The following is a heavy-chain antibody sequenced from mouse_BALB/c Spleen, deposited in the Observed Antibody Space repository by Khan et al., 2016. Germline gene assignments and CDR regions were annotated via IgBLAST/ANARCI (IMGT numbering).Heavy chain of an antibody. CDR1: GYSITSDYA. CDR2: ISYSGST. J-gene: IGHJ3*01. CDR3: ARCFGYRGFAY. V-gene: IGHV3-2*02. Sequence: EVQLQESGPGLVKPSQSLSLTCTVTGYSITSDYAWNWIRQFPGNKLEWMGYISYSGSTNYNPSLKSRVSITRDTSKNQVFLQLNSVTTADTATYYGARCFGYRGFAYWGQGTLVTVSA. D-gene: IGHD2-2*01.